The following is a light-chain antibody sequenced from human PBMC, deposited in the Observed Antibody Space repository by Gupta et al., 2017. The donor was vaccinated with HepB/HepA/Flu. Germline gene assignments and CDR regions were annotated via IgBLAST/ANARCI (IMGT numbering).Light chain of an antibody. Sequence: QSLLTHPPSASGTSGHRVIITCSVGSSYLVKNTVTRFHQLPGTGPKLLIYSDNQRPAGVPDRCSGSRAGTTAALAVSGLQSQDEADYDCAAGDDSFWVFGGGTKLTVL. CDR3: AAGDDSFWV. J-gene: IGLJ3*02. CDR1: SSYLVKNT. CDR2: SDN. V-gene: IGLV1-44*01.